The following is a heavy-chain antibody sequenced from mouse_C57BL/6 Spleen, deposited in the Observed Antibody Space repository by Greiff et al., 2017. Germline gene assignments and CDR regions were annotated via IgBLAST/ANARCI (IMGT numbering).Heavy chain of an antibody. J-gene: IGHJ3*01. V-gene: IGHV5-4*03. D-gene: IGHD2-3*01. CDR1: GFTFSSYA. CDR3: ASVYDGDEAY. CDR2: ISDGGSYT. Sequence: EVKLQESGGGLVKPGGSLKLSCAASGFTFSSYAMSWVRQTPEKRLEWVATISDGGSYTYYPDTVKGRFTISRDNAKNNLYLQMSHLKSEDTAMYYYASVYDGDEAYWGQGTLVTVSA.